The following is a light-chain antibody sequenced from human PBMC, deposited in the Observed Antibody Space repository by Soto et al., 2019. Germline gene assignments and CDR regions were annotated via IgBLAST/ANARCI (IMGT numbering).Light chain of an antibody. CDR1: QSVSTY. CDR2: DAS. V-gene: IGKV3-20*01. Sequence: EIVLTQSPATLSLSPGERATLSCRASQSVSTYLAWYKPKPGQAPRLLIYDASYRATGTPDRFSGSGSGTDFTLTIRRLEPEDFAVYYCQQYGSSRTFGQGTKVDI. CDR3: QQYGSSRT. J-gene: IGKJ1*01.